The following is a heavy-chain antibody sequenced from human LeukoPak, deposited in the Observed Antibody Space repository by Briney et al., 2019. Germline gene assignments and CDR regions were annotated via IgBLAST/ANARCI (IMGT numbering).Heavy chain of an antibody. CDR1: GYTFTGYY. CDR2: INPNSGGT. J-gene: IGHJ6*02. Sequence: ASVKVSCKASGYTFTGYYMHWVRQAPGQGLEWMGWINPNSGGTNYAQKFQGRVTMTRDTSISTAYMELSRLRSDDTAVYYCARDRTRDYYYYGMDVWGQGTTVTVSS. CDR3: ARDRTRDYYYYGMDV. V-gene: IGHV1-2*02.